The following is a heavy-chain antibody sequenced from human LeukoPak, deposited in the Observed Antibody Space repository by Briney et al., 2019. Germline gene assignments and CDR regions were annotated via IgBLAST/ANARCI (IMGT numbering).Heavy chain of an antibody. CDR3: ARAGRNYDFWSGYLYYYYMDV. CDR1: GFTFSSYA. D-gene: IGHD3-3*01. V-gene: IGHV3-64*01. CDR2: ISSNGGST. J-gene: IGHJ6*03. Sequence: GGSLRLSCAASGFTFSSYAMHWVRQAPGKGLEYVSAISSNGGSTYYANSVKGRFTISRDNSKNTLYLQMGSLRAEDMAVYYCARAGRNYDFWSGYLYYYYMDVWGKGTTVTVSS.